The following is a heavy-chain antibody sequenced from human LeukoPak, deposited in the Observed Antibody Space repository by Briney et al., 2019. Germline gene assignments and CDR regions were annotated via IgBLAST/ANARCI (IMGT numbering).Heavy chain of an antibody. CDR2: IYYSGST. CDR1: GGSISSGGYY. CDR3: ASTRPYDSSGYYYFAPYFDY. V-gene: IGHV4-31*03. Sequence: SQTLSLTCTVSGGSISSGGYYWSWIRQHPGKGLERIGYIYYSGSTYYNPSLKSRVTISVDTSKNQFSLKLSSVTAADTAVYYCASTRPYDSSGYYYFAPYFDYWGQGTLVTVSS. J-gene: IGHJ4*02. D-gene: IGHD3-22*01.